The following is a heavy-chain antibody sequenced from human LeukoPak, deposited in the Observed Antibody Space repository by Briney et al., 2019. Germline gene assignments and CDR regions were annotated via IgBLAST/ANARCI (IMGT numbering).Heavy chain of an antibody. J-gene: IGHJ4*02. V-gene: IGHV1-69*05. CDR3: ARDRSRSDFWSGYAYFDY. D-gene: IGHD3-3*01. Sequence: SVKVSCKASGYTFTSYDINWVRQAPGQGLEWMGGIIPIFGTANYAQKFQGRVTITTDESTSTAYMELSSLRSEDTAVYYCARDRSRSDFWSGYAYFDYWGQGTLVTVSS. CDR2: IIPIFGTA. CDR1: GYTFTSYD.